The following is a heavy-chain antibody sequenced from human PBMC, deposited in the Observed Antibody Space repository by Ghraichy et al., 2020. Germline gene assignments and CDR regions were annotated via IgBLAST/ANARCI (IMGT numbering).Heavy chain of an antibody. CDR2: IKQDGSEK. J-gene: IGHJ4*02. CDR1: GFTFSSYW. V-gene: IGHV3-7*03. Sequence: GGYLRLSCAASGFTFSSYWMSWVRQAPGKGLEWVANIKQDGSEKYYVDSVKGRFTISRDNAKNSLYLQMNSLRAEDTAVYYCARDVEEYYDFWSGYTRLGVFDYWGQGTLVTVSS. D-gene: IGHD3-3*01. CDR3: ARDVEEYYDFWSGYTRLGVFDY.